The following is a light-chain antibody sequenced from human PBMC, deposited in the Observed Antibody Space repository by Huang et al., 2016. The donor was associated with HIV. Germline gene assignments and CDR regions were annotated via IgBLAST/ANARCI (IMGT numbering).Light chain of an antibody. J-gene: IGKJ1*01. CDR2: GAS. Sequence: EIVMTQSPGTLSVSPGERATLSCRASQGVANNVAWYQQKPGQTPRLLIHGASTRATGIAASFSGSASGTEFTLTISSLQTEDVAIYYCQQYNNWPPWTFGQGT. CDR3: QQYNNWPPWT. V-gene: IGKV3D-15*01. CDR1: QGVANN.